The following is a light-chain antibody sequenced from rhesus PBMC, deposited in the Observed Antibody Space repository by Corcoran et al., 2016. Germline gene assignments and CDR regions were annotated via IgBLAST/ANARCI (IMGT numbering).Light chain of an antibody. V-gene: IGKV1-22*01. Sequence: DIQMTQSPSSLSASVGDTVTITCRASQRITNWLEWYQQKPGKAPKLLIYQASTLQTGVPSRFSGSGSGTDFALTISSLQPEDFATYYCLQFSSSPYSFGQGTKVEIE. CDR1: QRITNW. CDR3: LQFSSSPYS. J-gene: IGKJ2*01. CDR2: QAS.